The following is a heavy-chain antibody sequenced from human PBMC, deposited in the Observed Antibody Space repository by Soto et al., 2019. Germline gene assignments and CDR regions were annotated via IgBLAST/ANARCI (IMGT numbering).Heavy chain of an antibody. J-gene: IGHJ5*02. V-gene: IGHV1-18*01. Sequence: ASVKVSCKASGYTFTSYGISWVRQAPGQGLEWMGWISAYNGNTNYAQKLQGRVTMTTDTSTSTAYMELRSLRSDDTAVYYCAREYYGSGRDPIDFNWFDPWGQGTLVTVSS. D-gene: IGHD3-10*01. CDR2: ISAYNGNT. CDR1: GYTFTSYG. CDR3: AREYYGSGRDPIDFNWFDP.